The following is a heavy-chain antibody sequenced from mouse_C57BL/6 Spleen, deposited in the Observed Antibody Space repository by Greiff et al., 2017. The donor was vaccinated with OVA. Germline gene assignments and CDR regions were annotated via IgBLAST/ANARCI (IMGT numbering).Heavy chain of an antibody. D-gene: IGHD1-1*01. J-gene: IGHJ1*03. CDR1: GFSLTSYG. V-gene: IGHV2-5*01. CDR2: IWRGGST. CDR3: ASHYYGSFYWYFDV. Sequence: VQLQESGPGLVQPSQRLSITCTVSGFSLTSYGVHWVRQSPGKGLEWLGVIWRGGSTDYNAAFMSRLSITKDNSKSQVFFKMNSLQADDTAIYYCASHYYGSFYWYFDVWGTGTTVTVSS.